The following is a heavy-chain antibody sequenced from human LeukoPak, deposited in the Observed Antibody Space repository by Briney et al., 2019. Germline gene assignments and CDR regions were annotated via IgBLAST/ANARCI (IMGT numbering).Heavy chain of an antibody. CDR3: VKGGYGSGRYYQYFDY. Sequence: SGGSLRLSCSASGFTFSSYAMHWVRQAPGKGLEYVSAISSNGGSTYYADSVKGRFTISRDNSKNTLYVQMSSLRAEDTAVYYCVKGGYGSGRYYQYFDYWGQGTLVTVSS. CDR1: GFTFSSYA. J-gene: IGHJ4*02. D-gene: IGHD3-10*01. V-gene: IGHV3-64*05. CDR2: ISSNGGST.